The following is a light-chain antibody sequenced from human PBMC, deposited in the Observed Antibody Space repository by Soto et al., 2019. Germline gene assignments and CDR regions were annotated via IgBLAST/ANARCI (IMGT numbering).Light chain of an antibody. CDR3: MQALQTPYT. J-gene: IGKJ2*01. CDR2: LAS. CDR1: QSLLYSNGYTY. V-gene: IGKV2-28*01. Sequence: IVMTQSPLSLPVTPGEPASISCRSGQSLLYSNGYTYLNWYLQKPGQSPQLVMYLASNRASGVPDRFSGSGSGTNFTLKISRVEAEDVGVYYCMQALQTPYTFGQGTKVDSK.